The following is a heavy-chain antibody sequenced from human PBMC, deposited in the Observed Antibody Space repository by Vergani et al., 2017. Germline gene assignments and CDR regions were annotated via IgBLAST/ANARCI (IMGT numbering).Heavy chain of an antibody. Sequence: QLQLQESDPGLVKPSETLSLTCTVSGGSIRSTFYYWGWIRQPPGKRLEWIGTIYYSGSTYYNPSLKSRVTISVDTSKNQFSLKLNSVTAADTAVYYWARHKEQLVPGNYYYYYYMDVWGKGTTVTVSS. CDR2: IYYSGST. D-gene: IGHD6-13*01. CDR1: GGSIRSTFYY. J-gene: IGHJ6*03. V-gene: IGHV4-39*01. CDR3: ARHKEQLVPGNYYYYYYMDV.